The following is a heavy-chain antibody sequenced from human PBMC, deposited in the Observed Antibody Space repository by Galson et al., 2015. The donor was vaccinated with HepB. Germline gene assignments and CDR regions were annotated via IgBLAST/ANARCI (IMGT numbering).Heavy chain of an antibody. V-gene: IGHV3-23*01. J-gene: IGHJ4*02. CDR3: AKELTPPGGEGY. CDR1: GFTFSSYA. CDR2: ISGSGGST. Sequence: SLRLSCAASGFTFSSYAMSWVRQAPGKGLEWVSAISGSGGSTYYADSVKGRFTISRDNSRNTLYLQMNSLRAEDTAVYYCAKELTPPGGEGYWGQGTLVTVSS. D-gene: IGHD2-21*01.